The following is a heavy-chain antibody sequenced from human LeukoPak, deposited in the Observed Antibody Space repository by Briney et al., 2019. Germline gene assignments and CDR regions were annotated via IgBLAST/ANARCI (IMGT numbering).Heavy chain of an antibody. CDR2: ISGSGGST. V-gene: IGHV3-23*01. Sequence: GGSLRLSCAASGFTFSSYAMSWVRQAPGKGLEWVSAISGSGGSTYYADSVKGRFTISRDNSKNTLSLQMNSLRAEDKAVYYCAEDLADDRCGCYHSGGGYFDYWGQGTLVTVSS. D-gene: IGHD3-22*01. CDR1: GFTFSSYA. CDR3: AEDLADDRCGCYHSGGGYFDY. J-gene: IGHJ4*02.